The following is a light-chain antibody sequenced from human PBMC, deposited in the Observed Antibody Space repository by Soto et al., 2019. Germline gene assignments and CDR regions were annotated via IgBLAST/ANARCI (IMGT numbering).Light chain of an antibody. V-gene: IGLV1-51*02. CDR2: ESN. CDR3: GTWDSSLTAVL. CDR1: SXXIGKNH. Sequence: QSVLTQPPSVSAAPGQKVTISCXGXSXXIGKNHVSWYQQVPGTAPKLLIYESNKRPSGIPDRFSGSKSGTSATLGIAGLQTGDEADYYCGTWDSSLTAVLFDGGTKVTVL. J-gene: IGLJ2*01.